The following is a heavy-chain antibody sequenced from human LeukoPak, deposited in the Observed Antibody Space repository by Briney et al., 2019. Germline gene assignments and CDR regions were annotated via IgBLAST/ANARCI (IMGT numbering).Heavy chain of an antibody. J-gene: IGHJ3*02. Sequence: SETLSLTCTVSGGSVSSGSYCWSWIGQPPGKGLEWIGYIYYSGSTNYNPSLKSRVTISVDTSKNQFSLKLSSVTAADAAVYYCARVYGDHDAFDIWGQGTMVTVSS. CDR1: GGSVSSGSYC. CDR3: ARVYGDHDAFDI. D-gene: IGHD4-17*01. CDR2: IYYSGST. V-gene: IGHV4-61*01.